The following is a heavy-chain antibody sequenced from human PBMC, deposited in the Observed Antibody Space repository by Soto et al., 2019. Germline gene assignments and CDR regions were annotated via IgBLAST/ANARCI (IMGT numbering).Heavy chain of an antibody. D-gene: IGHD3-22*01. CDR1: GFTVSSNY. J-gene: IGHJ3*02. CDR3: AREKYYYDSSGYYYEGFDI. V-gene: IGHV3-53*01. Sequence: GGSLRLSCAASGFTVSSNYMSWVRQAPGKGLEWVSVIYSGGSTYYADSVKGRFTISGDNSKNTLYLQMNSLRAEDTAVYYCAREKYYYDSSGYYYEGFDIWGQGTMVTVSS. CDR2: IYSGGST.